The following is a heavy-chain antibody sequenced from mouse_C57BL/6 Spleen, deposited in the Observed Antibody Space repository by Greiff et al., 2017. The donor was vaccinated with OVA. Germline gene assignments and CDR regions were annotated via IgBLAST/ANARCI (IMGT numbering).Heavy chain of an antibody. D-gene: IGHD2-2*01. CDR2: INPSNGGT. Sequence: QVQLQQPGTELVKPGASVKLSCKASGYTFTSYWMHWVKQRPGQGLEWIGNINPSNGGTNYNEKFKSKATLTVDKSSSTAYMQLSSMTSEDSAVYYCARNGYDRVYAMDYWGQGTSVTVSS. V-gene: IGHV1-53*01. CDR1: GYTFTSYW. J-gene: IGHJ4*01. CDR3: ARNGYDRVYAMDY.